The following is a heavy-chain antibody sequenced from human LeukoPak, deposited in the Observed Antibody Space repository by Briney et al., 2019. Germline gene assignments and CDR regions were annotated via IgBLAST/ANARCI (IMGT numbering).Heavy chain of an antibody. CDR1: GGSISSYY. V-gene: IGHV4-59*01. CDR2: IYYSGST. D-gene: IGHD3-16*01. Sequence: SETLSLTCTVSGGSISSYYWSWIRQPPGKGLEWIGYIYYSGSTNYNPSLKSRVTISVDTSKNQFSLKLSSVTAADTAVYYCARDLGRGGYFDYWGQGTLVTVSS. J-gene: IGHJ4*02. CDR3: ARDLGRGGYFDY.